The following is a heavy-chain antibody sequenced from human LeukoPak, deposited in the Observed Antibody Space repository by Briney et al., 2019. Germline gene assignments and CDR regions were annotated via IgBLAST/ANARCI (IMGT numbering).Heavy chain of an antibody. CDR1: GFTFDDYA. J-gene: IGHJ4*02. D-gene: IGHD3-22*01. CDR3: AKAQSGSSGYYYFDY. CDR2: ISWNSGSI. Sequence: GGSLRLSCAASGFTFDDYATHWVRQAPGKGLEWVSGISWNSGSIGYADSVKGRFTISRDNAKNSLYLQMNSLRAEDTALYYCAKAQSGSSGYYYFDYWGQGTLVTVSS. V-gene: IGHV3-9*01.